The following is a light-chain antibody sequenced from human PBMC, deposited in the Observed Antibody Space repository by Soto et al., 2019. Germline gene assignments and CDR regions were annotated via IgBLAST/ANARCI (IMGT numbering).Light chain of an antibody. CDR1: QTISSC. Sequence: DITITQSPSSLSGSVGDRVTITCRASQTISSCLAWYQQKPGKAPKLLIYTASTLKSGVSSRFSGSGSGTEFTLTISSLQPDDFATYYCQQSNSYSGTFGQGTKVDI. J-gene: IGKJ1*01. CDR2: TAS. V-gene: IGKV1-5*03. CDR3: QQSNSYSGT.